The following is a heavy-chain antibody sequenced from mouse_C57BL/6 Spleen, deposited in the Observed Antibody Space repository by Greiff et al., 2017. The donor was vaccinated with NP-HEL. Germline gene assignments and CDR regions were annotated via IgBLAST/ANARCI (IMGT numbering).Heavy chain of an antibody. J-gene: IGHJ4*01. Sequence: VQLQQSGPELVKPGASVKISCKASGYTFTDYYMTWVKQSPGKSLEWIGDINPNNGGTSYNQKFKGKATLTVDTSSSTAYMELRSLTSEDYAGYCWERHDYAMDYWGQGTTVTVSS. CDR1: GYTFTDYY. V-gene: IGHV1-26*01. CDR2: INPNNGGT. CDR3: ERHDYAMDY.